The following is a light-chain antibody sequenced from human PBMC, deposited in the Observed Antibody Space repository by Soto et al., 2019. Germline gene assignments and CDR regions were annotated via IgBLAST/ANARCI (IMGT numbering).Light chain of an antibody. Sequence: QSVLTQPASVSGSPGQSITISCTGTSSNVGVYNYVSWYQQHPGKAPKLMIYEVSNRPSGVSNRFSGSKSGNTASLTVSGLQAEDEADSYCSSYAGSSNVFGTGTKVTVL. CDR2: EVS. J-gene: IGLJ1*01. V-gene: IGLV2-14*01. CDR3: SSYAGSSNV. CDR1: SSNVGVYNY.